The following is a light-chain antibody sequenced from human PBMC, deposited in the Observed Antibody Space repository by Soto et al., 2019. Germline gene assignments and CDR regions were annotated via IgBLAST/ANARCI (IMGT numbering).Light chain of an antibody. CDR1: QSVSSSY. J-gene: IGKJ1*01. V-gene: IGKV3-20*01. CDR3: KQSLNPKI. Sequence: ESVLTQSPGTLTLSPGYRATRSSRAIQSVSSSYLAWYQQKPGQAPRLLIYGAFSRATGIPDRFSGSGSGKDFTLTIDSLEPEDFAVYYCKQSLNPKIFGQGTKVDIK. CDR2: GAF.